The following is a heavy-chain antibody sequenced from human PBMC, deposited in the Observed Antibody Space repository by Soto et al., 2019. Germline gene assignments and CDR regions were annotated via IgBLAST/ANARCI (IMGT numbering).Heavy chain of an antibody. CDR1: GGSISSSSYY. Sequence: PSETLSLTCTVSGGSISSSSYYWGWIRQPPGKGLEWIGSIYYSGSTYYNPSLKSRVTISVDTSKNQLSLKLSSVTAADTAVYYCANQQDYYYYYMDVWGKGTTVTVSS. CDR2: IYYSGST. V-gene: IGHV4-39*01. CDR3: ANQQDYYYYYMDV. J-gene: IGHJ6*03. D-gene: IGHD2-2*01.